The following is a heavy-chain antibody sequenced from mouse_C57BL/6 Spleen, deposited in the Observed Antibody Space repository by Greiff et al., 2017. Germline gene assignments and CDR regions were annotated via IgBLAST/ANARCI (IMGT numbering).Heavy chain of an antibody. J-gene: IGHJ2*01. V-gene: IGHV1-26*01. CDR1: GYTFTDYY. D-gene: IGHD4-1*01. CDR2: INPNNGGT. Sequence: EVQLQQSGPELVKPGASVKISCKASGYTFTDYYMNWVKQSHGKSLEWIGDINPNNGGTSYNQKFKSKATLTVDKSSSTAYMQLSSLTSEDSAVYYCARGGLTGTVDYWGQGTTLTVSS. CDR3: ARGGLTGTVDY.